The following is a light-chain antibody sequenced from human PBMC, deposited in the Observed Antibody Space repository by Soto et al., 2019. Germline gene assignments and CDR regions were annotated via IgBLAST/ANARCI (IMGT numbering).Light chain of an antibody. CDR2: GAS. J-gene: IGKJ2*01. V-gene: IGKV1-12*01. CDR1: QDISTW. CDR3: QQASSLPHT. Sequence: DIQMIQSPSSVSASVGDRVTITCRASQDISTWLAWYQQKPGKVPKLLIYGASSLQTGVPSRFSGSGSGTDFTLTISSLQAEDFATYYCQQASSLPHTFGQGTKLEIK.